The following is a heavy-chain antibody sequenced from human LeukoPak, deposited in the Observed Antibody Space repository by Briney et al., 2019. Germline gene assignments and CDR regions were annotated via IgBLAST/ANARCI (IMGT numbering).Heavy chain of an antibody. D-gene: IGHD3-10*01. CDR1: GGSFSGYY. CDR2: INHSGST. CDR3: ARDKLYYYGSGGGMTAFDI. Sequence: SETLSLTCAVYGGSFSGYYWSWIRQPPGKGLEWIGEINHSGSTNYNPSLKSRVTISVDTSKNQFSLKLSSVTAADTAVYYCARDKLYYYGSGGGMTAFDIWGQGTMVTVSS. J-gene: IGHJ3*02. V-gene: IGHV4-34*01.